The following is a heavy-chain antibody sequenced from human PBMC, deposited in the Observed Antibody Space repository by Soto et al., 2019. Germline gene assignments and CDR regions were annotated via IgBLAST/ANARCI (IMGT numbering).Heavy chain of an antibody. J-gene: IGHJ4*02. CDR2: IYLDDDK. CDR3: AHIVVAGLGYYFDY. Sequence: QITLKESGPTLVKPTQTLTLTCTFSGFSLSSTRMAVGWIRQPPGKALEWLALIYLDDDKRYSPFLKSRLTITPDTSKNQVVLTMSHMDPVDTARYYCAHIVVAGLGYYFDYWGQGTLVTVSS. D-gene: IGHD6-19*01. CDR1: GFSLSSTRMA. V-gene: IGHV2-5*02.